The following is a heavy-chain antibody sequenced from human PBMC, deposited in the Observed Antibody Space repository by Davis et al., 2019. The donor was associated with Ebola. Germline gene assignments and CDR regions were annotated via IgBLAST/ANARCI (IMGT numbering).Heavy chain of an antibody. Sequence: PGGSLRLSCAASGFSFSSFAMSWVRQAPGKGLEWVSAISGSGGSTYYADSVRGRFTISRDNSKNTLYLQMNSLRAEDTALYYCASCSNYAYYYGMDVWGQGTTVTVSS. CDR3: ASCSNYAYYYGMDV. CDR2: ISGSGGST. J-gene: IGHJ6*02. V-gene: IGHV3-23*01. D-gene: IGHD4-11*01. CDR1: GFSFSSFA.